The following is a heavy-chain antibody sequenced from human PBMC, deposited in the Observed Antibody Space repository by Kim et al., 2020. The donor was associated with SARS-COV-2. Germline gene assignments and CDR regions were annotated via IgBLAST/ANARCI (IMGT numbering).Heavy chain of an antibody. J-gene: IGHJ4*02. Sequence: GESLKISCKGSGYVFTSYWIVWVRHTPGQGLEWVGGIYPGDSETKYSQSSQGHVTISTNNSINTAFLQWESLQPTDTAIYYCARHYTFGSDPRLDYWGEGRQVIVSS. D-gene: IGHD3-16*01. CDR2: IYPGDSET. CDR1: GYVFTSYW. V-gene: IGHV5-51*01. CDR3: ARHYTFGSDPRLDY.